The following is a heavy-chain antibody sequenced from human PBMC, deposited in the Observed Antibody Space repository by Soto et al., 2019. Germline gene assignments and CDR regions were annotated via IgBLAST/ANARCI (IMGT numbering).Heavy chain of an antibody. D-gene: IGHD1-26*01. V-gene: IGHV4-39*01. CDR3: ARLSGSYNDRYFDY. Sequence: SETLSLTCTVSGGSTSSSSYQWVWIRQPPGKGLEWIGNVYYNGNTYYNPSLKSRLTISVDTSNNQFSLKVKSVTAADTAVYYCARLSGSYNDRYFDYWGQGTLVTSPQ. CDR1: GGSTSSSSYQ. J-gene: IGHJ4*02. CDR2: VYYNGNT.